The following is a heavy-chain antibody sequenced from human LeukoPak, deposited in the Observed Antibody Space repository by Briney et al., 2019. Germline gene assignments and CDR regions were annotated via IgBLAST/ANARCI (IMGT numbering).Heavy chain of an antibody. CDR2: IYYSGST. J-gene: IGHJ4*02. V-gene: IGHV4-39*01. CDR3: ARLVRDYYHSSGVGY. D-gene: IGHD3-22*01. CDR1: GGSISSSSYY. Sequence: SETLSLTCTVSGGSISSSSYYWGWIRQPPGKGLEWIGSIYYSGSTYYNPSLKSRVTISVDTSKNQFSLKLSSVTAADTAVYYCARLVRDYYHSSGVGYWGQGTLVTVSS.